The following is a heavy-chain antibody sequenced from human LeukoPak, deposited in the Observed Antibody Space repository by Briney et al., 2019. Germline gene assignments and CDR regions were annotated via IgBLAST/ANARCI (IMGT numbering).Heavy chain of an antibody. CDR2: IKSKPDGETT. V-gene: IGHV3-15*01. D-gene: IGHD1-20*01. Sequence: GGSLRLSCAASGLTFTNAWMSWVRQAPGKGLEWVGLIKSKPDGETTDYAAPVKGRFTISRDDSKNTLYLQMSSLKTEDTALYYCTTAGISGSRWYYYGMDVWGQGATVTVS. CDR3: TTAGISGSRWYYYGMDV. J-gene: IGHJ6*02. CDR1: GLTFTNAW.